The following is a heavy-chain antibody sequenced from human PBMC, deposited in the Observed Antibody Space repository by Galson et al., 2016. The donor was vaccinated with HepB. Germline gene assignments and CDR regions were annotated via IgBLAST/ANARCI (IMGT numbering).Heavy chain of an antibody. V-gene: IGHV3-48*02. CDR1: AFTFSTYS. D-gene: IGHD6-13*01. J-gene: IGHJ6*02. CDR3: ARDGGQQVVGWERLRKVDYYYRMDV. CDR2: IGSGSTTI. Sequence: SLRLSCAASAFTFSTYSMNWVRQAPGKGLEWVSYIGSGSTTIYYAGSVKGRFTIPRDNAKKSLYLPMNSLRDDDTAVYYCARDGGQQVVGWERLRKVDYYYRMDVWGQGTAVAVSS.